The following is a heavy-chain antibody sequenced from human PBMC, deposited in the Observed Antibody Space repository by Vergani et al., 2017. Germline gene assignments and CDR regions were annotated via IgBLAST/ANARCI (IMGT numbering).Heavy chain of an antibody. J-gene: IGHJ4*02. Sequence: VPVVQSGAEVKKSGASVKVSCKTSGYTFSNYYMHWVRQAPGQGLEWMGIINPSGGHTNYAQKFQGRVTMTRDTYTSTVYMELSSLRSEDTAIYYCARGDYGILTGYRYWGQGTLVTVSA. D-gene: IGHD3-9*01. CDR1: GYTFSNYY. V-gene: IGHV1-46*03. CDR2: INPSGGHT. CDR3: ARGDYGILTGYRY.